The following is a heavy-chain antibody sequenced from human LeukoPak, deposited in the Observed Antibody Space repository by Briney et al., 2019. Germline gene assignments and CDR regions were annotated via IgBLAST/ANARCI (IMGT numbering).Heavy chain of an antibody. D-gene: IGHD3-9*01. Sequence: PGGSLRLSCAASGFTFSSYGMHWVRQAPGKGLEWVAFIRYDGSNKYYADSVKGRFTISRDNAKNSLYLQMNSLRAEDTAVYYCARELRTPYDILGRGNAFDIWGLGTMITVSS. J-gene: IGHJ3*02. CDR2: IRYDGSNK. CDR3: ARELRTPYDILGRGNAFDI. CDR1: GFTFSSYG. V-gene: IGHV3-30*02.